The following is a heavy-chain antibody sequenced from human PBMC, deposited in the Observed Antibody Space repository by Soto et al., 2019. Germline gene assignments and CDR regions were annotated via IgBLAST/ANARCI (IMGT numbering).Heavy chain of an antibody. CDR1: GGSISSGDYY. CDR3: ARAVGVVEDGFDP. J-gene: IGHJ5*02. Sequence: QVQLQESGPGLVKPSQTLSLTCTVSGGSISSGDYYWSWIRQPPGKGLEWIGYIYYSGSTYYNPSLKSRVXXSXDXXKNQFSRKLSSVTAAGTAVYYCARAVGVVEDGFDPWGQGTLVTVSS. CDR2: IYYSGST. V-gene: IGHV4-30-4*01. D-gene: IGHD3-22*01.